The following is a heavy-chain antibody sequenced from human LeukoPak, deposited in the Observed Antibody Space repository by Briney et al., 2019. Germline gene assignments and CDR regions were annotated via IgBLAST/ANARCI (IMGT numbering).Heavy chain of an antibody. V-gene: IGHV1-2*02. CDR1: GYTFTGYY. CDR2: INPNSGGT. J-gene: IGHJ4*02. D-gene: IGHD3-22*01. Sequence: ASVKVSCKASGYTFTGYYMHWVRQAPGQGLEWMGWINPNSGGTNYAQKFQGRVTMTRDTSISTAYMELSRLGSDDTAVYYCARDWGYYDSNVGYWGPGTLVTVSS. CDR3: ARDWGYYDSNVGY.